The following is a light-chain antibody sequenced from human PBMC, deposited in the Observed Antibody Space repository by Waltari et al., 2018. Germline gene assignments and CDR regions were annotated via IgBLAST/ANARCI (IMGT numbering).Light chain of an antibody. J-gene: IGLJ2*01. Sequence: QSALTQPPSASGSPGQSVTISCTGTSSDVGGFDSVSWYQQHPGKVPRLMIYEVSTRPSGVPDRFSGSKSGNTASLTVSGLQVEDEAEYYCSSFAGSSQMLFGGGTKLTVL. CDR3: SSFAGSSQML. V-gene: IGLV2-8*01. CDR2: EVS. CDR1: SSDVGGFDS.